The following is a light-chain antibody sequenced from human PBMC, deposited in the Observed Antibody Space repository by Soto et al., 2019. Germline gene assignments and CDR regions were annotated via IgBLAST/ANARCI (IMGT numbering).Light chain of an antibody. V-gene: IGKV1-9*01. Sequence: DIQLTQSPSFLSASVGDRVTITCRASQGITSHLAWYQQKPGKAPKLLIYAASTLQSGVPSRFSGSGSGTEFTLTISSLQPEDFATYYCQQRNSYPITVGQGTRLEIK. CDR3: QQRNSYPIT. J-gene: IGKJ5*01. CDR2: AAS. CDR1: QGITSH.